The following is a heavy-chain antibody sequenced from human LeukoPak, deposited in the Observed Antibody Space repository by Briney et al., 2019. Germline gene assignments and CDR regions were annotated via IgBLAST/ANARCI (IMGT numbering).Heavy chain of an antibody. CDR2: IYTTGST. V-gene: IGHV4-4*07. D-gene: IGHD3-22*01. Sequence: SETLSLTCTVSGGSISSDYWSWIRQPAGKGLEWIGRIYTTGSTNYSPSLKSRVTMSVDTSKNQFSLKLSSVTAADTAVYYCAKSNGYGLIDIWGQGTMVTVSS. CDR1: GGSISSDY. CDR3: AKSNGYGLIDI. J-gene: IGHJ3*02.